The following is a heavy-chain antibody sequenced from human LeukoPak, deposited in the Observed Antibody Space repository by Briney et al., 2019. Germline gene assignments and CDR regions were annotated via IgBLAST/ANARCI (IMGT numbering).Heavy chain of an antibody. Sequence: GESLKISCQGSGYSFTSYWISWLRQMPGKGLEWMGRIDPSDSYTNYSPSFQGHVTISADKSISTAYLQWSSLKASDTAMYYCARHGTGYSSSWYYYWGQGTLVTVSS. D-gene: IGHD6-13*01. CDR3: ARHGTGYSSSWYYY. J-gene: IGHJ4*02. CDR1: GYSFTSYW. V-gene: IGHV5-10-1*01. CDR2: IDPSDSYT.